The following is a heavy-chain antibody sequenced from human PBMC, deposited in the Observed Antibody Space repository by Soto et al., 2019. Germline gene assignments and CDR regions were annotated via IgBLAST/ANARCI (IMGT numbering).Heavy chain of an antibody. CDR2: ISGSGDT. Sequence: EVQLLESGGGLVQPGGSLRLSCAASGLTFSSYGMTWVRQAPGKGLEWVSAISGSGDTYNVDSLKGGFTISRDNSKSTLVLQMNSLRAEDTAVYYCATYGGDSGGFEYFKYWGQGTLVTVSS. J-gene: IGHJ1*01. D-gene: IGHD2-21*02. CDR1: GLTFSSYG. V-gene: IGHV3-23*01. CDR3: ATYGGDSGGFEYFKY.